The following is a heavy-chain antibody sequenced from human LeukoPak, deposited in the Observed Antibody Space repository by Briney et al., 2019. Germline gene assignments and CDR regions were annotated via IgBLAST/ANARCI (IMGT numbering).Heavy chain of an antibody. CDR3: ARDGYSPPTDY. CDR2: IYSGGST. J-gene: IGHJ4*02. CDR1: GFTVSSNY. D-gene: IGHD5-18*01. V-gene: IGHV3-66*02. Sequence: GGSLRLSCAASGFTVSSNYMSWVRQAPGKGLEWVSVIYSGGSTYYADSVKGRFTISRDNSKNTLYLQMNSLRAEDTAVYYCARDGYSPPTDYWGQGTLVTVSS.